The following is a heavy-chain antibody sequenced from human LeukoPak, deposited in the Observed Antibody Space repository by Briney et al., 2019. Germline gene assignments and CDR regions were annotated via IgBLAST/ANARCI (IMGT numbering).Heavy chain of an antibody. CDR1: GGSTSSSPYY. CDR2: IYYSGTT. D-gene: IGHD3-22*01. CDR3: ARYYYDSSGYYSFDY. V-gene: IGHV4-39*07. J-gene: IGHJ4*02. Sequence: SETLSLTCTVSGGSTSSSPYYWGWIRQPPGKGLEWIGSIYYSGTTHYNPSLESRVTISVDTSKNQFSLKLASVTAADTAVYYCARYYYDSSGYYSFDYWGQGTLVTVSS.